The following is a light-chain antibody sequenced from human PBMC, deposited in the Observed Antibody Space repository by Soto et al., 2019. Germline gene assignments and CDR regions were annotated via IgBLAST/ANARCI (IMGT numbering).Light chain of an antibody. CDR3: QQYSSSPQS. Sequence: EIVLTQSPGTLSLSPGERATLSCRASQSVPKNYLAWYQQEPGQAPRLLFYGASSRATGTPDRFSGSGSGTDFTLTISSLDPEDFSVYYCQQYSSSPQSFVQWTKVEIK. CDR2: GAS. V-gene: IGKV3-20*01. CDR1: QSVPKNY. J-gene: IGKJ1*01.